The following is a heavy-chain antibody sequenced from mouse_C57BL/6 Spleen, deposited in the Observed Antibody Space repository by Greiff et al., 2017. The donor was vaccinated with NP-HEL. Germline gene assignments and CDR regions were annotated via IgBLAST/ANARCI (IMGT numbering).Heavy chain of an antibody. D-gene: IGHD1-1*01. J-gene: IGHJ2*01. CDR3: ARGTTGSRGDY. CDR1: GYTFTSYW. Sequence: VQLQQPGAELVRPGTSVKLSCKASGYTFTSYWMHWVKQRPGQGLEWIGVIDPSDSYTNYNQKFKGKATLTVDTSSSTAYMQLSSLTSEDSAVYYCARGTTGSRGDYWGQGTTLTVSS. V-gene: IGHV1-59*01. CDR2: IDPSDSYT.